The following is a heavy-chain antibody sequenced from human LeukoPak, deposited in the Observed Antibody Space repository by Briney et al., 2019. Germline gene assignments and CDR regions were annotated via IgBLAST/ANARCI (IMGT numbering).Heavy chain of an antibody. J-gene: IGHJ4*01. D-gene: IGHD6-19*01. Sequence: GGSLRLSCAASGFTFSSYSMNWVRQAPGKGLEWVSSISSSSSYIYYADSVKGRFTISRDNAKNSLYLQMNSLRAEDTAVYYCARVALAVAGFDYWGHGTLVTVSS. CDR1: GFTFSSYS. CDR3: ARVALAVAGFDY. V-gene: IGHV3-21*01. CDR2: ISSSSSYI.